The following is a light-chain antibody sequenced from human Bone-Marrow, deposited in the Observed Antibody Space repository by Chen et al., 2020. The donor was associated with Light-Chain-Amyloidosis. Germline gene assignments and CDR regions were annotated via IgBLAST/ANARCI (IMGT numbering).Light chain of an antibody. CDR1: NIGSTS. V-gene: IGLV3-21*02. Sequence: SYVLTQPSSVSVAPGQTATIACGGNNIGSTSVHWYQQTPGQAPRLVVYDDSDRPSGIPERLSGYNSGNTATLNISRVEAGDEADYYCQVWDRRSDRPVFGGGTKLTVL. CDR2: DDS. J-gene: IGLJ3*02. CDR3: QVWDRRSDRPV.